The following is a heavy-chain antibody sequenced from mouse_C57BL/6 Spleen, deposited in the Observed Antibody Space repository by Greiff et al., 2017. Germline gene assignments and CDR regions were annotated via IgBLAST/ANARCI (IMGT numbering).Heavy chain of an antibody. CDR1: GYTFTSYW. CDR3: ASYYGSSFFDY. D-gene: IGHD1-1*01. V-gene: IGHV1-64*01. J-gene: IGHJ2*01. CDR2: IHPNSGST. Sequence: VQLQQSGAELVKPGASVKLSCKASGYTFTSYWMHWVKQRPGQGLEWIGMIHPNSGSTNYNEKFKSKATLTVDKSSSTAYMQLSSLTSEDSAVYYCASYYGSSFFDYWGQGTTLTVSS.